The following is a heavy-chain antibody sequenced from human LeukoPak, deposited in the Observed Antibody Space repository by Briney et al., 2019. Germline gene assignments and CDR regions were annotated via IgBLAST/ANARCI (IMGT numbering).Heavy chain of an antibody. CDR1: GFTFSSYG. J-gene: IGHJ4*02. Sequence: GGSLRLSCAASGFTFSSYGMHWVRQAPGKGLEWVAVIWYDGSNKYYADSVKGRFTISRDNSKNTLYLQMNSLRAEDTAVYYCARDQFPGIAAAGLDYWGQGTLVTVFS. CDR3: ARDQFPGIAAAGLDY. CDR2: IWYDGSNK. V-gene: IGHV3-33*01. D-gene: IGHD6-13*01.